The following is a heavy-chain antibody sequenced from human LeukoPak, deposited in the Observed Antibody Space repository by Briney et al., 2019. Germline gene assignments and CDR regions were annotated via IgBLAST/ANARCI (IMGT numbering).Heavy chain of an antibody. CDR3: ARDRSTGRIFDY. Sequence: SETLSLTCTVSGGSISSSSYYWGWIRQPPGKGLEWIGSIYYSGSTNYNPSLKSRVTISVDTSKSQFSLKLSSVTAADTAVYYCARDRSTGRIFDYWGQGTLVTVSS. D-gene: IGHD5/OR15-5a*01. J-gene: IGHJ4*02. CDR2: IYYSGST. V-gene: IGHV4-39*07. CDR1: GGSISSSSYY.